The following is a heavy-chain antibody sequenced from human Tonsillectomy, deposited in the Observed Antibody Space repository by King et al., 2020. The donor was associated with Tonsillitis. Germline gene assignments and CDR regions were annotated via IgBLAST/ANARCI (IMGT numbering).Heavy chain of an antibody. J-gene: IGHJ6*02. D-gene: IGHD6-13*01. Sequence: VQLVESGGGLVQPGRSLRLSCAASGFTFDDYAMHWVRQAPGKGLEWVSGISWNSGSIGYADSVKGRFTISRDNAKNSLYLQMNSLRAEDTALYYCAKDTTAQLVHSYYYYYGMDVWGQGTTVTVSS. V-gene: IGHV3-9*01. CDR3: AKDTTAQLVHSYYYYYGMDV. CDR2: ISWNSGSI. CDR1: GFTFDDYA.